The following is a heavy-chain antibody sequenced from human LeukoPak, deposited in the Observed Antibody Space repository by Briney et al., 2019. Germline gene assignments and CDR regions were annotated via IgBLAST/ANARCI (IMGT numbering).Heavy chain of an antibody. CDR3: ARVYYSSSYDYWYFDL. D-gene: IGHD6-13*01. CDR1: GGSIRGYY. CDR2: IYSSGST. V-gene: IGHV4-59*01. Sequence: PSETLSLTCNVSGGSIRGYYWSWIRQPPGKGLEWIGYIYSSGSTNYNPSLKSRVTISVDTSKNHFSLKLTSVTAADTAFYYCARVYYSSSYDYWYFDLWGRGTLVTVSS. J-gene: IGHJ2*01.